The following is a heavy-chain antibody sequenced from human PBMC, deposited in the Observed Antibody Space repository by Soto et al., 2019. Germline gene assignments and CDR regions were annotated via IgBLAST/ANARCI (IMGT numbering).Heavy chain of an antibody. J-gene: IGHJ3*02. Sequence: QVQLVQSGAEVKEPGSSVKVSCKVSGGTFSSQTINWVRQVPGQGLEWMGSVIPIIGEGKYAQSFLGRVTITGDRSTSTAYRELSSLRSEDRALFYCATPAVNDLDADSSAFDIWGQGTMVTVSS. CDR1: GGTFSSQT. D-gene: IGHD1-1*01. V-gene: IGHV1-69*02. CDR2: VIPIIGEG. CDR3: ATPAVNDLDADSSAFDI.